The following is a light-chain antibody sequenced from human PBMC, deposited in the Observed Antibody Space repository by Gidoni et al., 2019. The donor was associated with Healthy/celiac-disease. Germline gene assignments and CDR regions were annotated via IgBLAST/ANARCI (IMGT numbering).Light chain of an antibody. CDR3: QQSYSTWP. CDR2: AAS. J-gene: IGKJ1*01. V-gene: IGKV1-39*01. Sequence: DIQMTQSPSSLSASVGDRVTITCRASQSISSYLNWYQQKPGKAPKLLIYAASSLQSGVPSRFSGSGSGTDFTLTISSLQPEDFATYYCQQSYSTWPFXXXPKVEIK. CDR1: QSISSY.